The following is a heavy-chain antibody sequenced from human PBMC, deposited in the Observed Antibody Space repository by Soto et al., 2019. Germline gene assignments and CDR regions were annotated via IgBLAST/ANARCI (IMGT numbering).Heavy chain of an antibody. J-gene: IGHJ3*01. CDR2: IYSSGST. V-gene: IGHV3-53*01. CDR1: GFTFSSND. D-gene: IGHD3-22*01. CDR3: ATRPLLPGAP. Sequence: EVQLVESGGGLIQPGWSLRLSCAASGFTFSSNDMNWVRQAPGKGLEWVSLIYSSGSTSYSDSVKGRFTNSRDNSKKTLYLQMSSLRAGDTAVYYCATRPLLPGAPWGQGTMVTVSS.